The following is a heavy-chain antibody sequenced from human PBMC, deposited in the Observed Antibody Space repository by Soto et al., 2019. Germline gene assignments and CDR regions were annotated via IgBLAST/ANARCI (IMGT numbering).Heavy chain of an antibody. J-gene: IGHJ4*02. D-gene: IGHD3-10*01. V-gene: IGHV3-33*01. Sequence: GGFLRLSCAASGFTFRSYGMHWVRQAPGKGLKWVAVIWYDGSNKYYADSVKGRFNISRDNSRNTLFLEMNSLIVEDTAIYYCTRAPLTSTGSYNSYCFDYWGQGTLVTVS. CDR3: TRAPLTSTGSYNSYCFDY. CDR2: IWYDGSNK. CDR1: GFTFRSYG.